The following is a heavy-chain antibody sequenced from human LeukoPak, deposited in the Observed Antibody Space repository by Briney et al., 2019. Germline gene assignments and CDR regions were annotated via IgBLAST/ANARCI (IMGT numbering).Heavy chain of an antibody. CDR3: AREVVIVSYYYYYMDV. J-gene: IGHJ6*03. V-gene: IGHV4-61*02. D-gene: IGHD3-22*01. CDR2: IYTSGST. CDR1: GGSISSGSYY. Sequence: PSETLSPTCTVSGGSISSGSYYWSWIRQPAGKGLEWIGRIYTSGSTNYNPSLKSRVTISVDTSKNQFSLKLSSVTAADTAVYYCAREVVIVSYYYYYMDVWGKGTTVTVSS.